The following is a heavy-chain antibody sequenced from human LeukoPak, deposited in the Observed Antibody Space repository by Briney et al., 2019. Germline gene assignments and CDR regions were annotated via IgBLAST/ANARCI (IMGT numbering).Heavy chain of an antibody. CDR1: GGSFSAYY. V-gene: IGHV4-34*01. CDR2: INHSGTT. CDR3: ARLRKFCGGDCQDDFDI. J-gene: IGHJ3*02. D-gene: IGHD2-21*02. Sequence: SSETLSLPCGVYGGSFSAYYWSWIRQPPGKGLEWIGEINHSGTTHYNPSLKSRVTISVDTSKNQVSLNLRSVTAADSAVYYCARLRKFCGGDCQDDFDIWGQGTMVTVSS.